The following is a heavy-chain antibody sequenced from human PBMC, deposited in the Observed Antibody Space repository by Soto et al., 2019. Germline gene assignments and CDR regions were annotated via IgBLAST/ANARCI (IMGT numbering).Heavy chain of an antibody. CDR3: ASGGSSLNFDS. J-gene: IGHJ4*02. CDR1: GFTFRNYW. V-gene: IGHV3-74*01. D-gene: IGHD6-6*01. CDR2: INSEGSST. Sequence: EVPLVESGGGLVQPGGSLRLSCAASGFTFRNYWMQWVRQAPGKGLVWVSWINSEGSSTSYADSVKGRFTISRDNAKNTLYLQMNSLRAEDTAVYYCASGGSSLNFDSWGQGTLVTVSS.